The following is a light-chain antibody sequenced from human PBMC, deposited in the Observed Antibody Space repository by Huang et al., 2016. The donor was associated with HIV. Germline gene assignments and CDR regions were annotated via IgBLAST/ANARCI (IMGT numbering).Light chain of an antibody. CDR2: WAS. J-gene: IGKJ4*01. CDR3: QQYYSTPLT. V-gene: IGKV4-1*01. Sequence: DIMMTQSPDSLAVSLGERATINCKSSQSVLYSSNNKNYLAWYQQKPGQPPKLLIYWASTRESGVPDRFSGSGSGTDSTLTISSLQAEDVAVYYCQQYYSTPLTFGGGTKVEIK. CDR1: QSVLYSSNNKNY.